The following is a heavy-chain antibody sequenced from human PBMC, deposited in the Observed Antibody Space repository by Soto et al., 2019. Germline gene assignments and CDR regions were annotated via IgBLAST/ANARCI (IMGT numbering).Heavy chain of an antibody. D-gene: IGHD3-3*01. V-gene: IGHV3-23*01. Sequence: GGSVRLSCEASGFTFIIYAISWVRQAPGKGLEWVSAISGSGGSTSYAQKFQGRVTMTRDTSTSTVCMELSSLRSEDTAVYYCARAPDFWSGDIDYWGQGTLVTVSS. CDR2: ISGSGGST. CDR3: ARAPDFWSGDIDY. J-gene: IGHJ4*02. CDR1: GFTFIIYA.